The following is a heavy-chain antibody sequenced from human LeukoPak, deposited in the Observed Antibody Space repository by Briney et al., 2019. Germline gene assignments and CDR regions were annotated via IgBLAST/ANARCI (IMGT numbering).Heavy chain of an antibody. CDR2: ITPHNGNT. Sequence: GASVKVSCKASGYTFTTYGISWVRQAPGQGLEWMGWITPHNGNTNYAQKYQGRVTMTTDTSTSTAYMELRSLRSDDTAVYYCARVLGSGWVYWGQGTLVTVSS. CDR1: GYTFTTYG. D-gene: IGHD6-19*01. CDR3: ARVLGSGWVY. V-gene: IGHV1-18*01. J-gene: IGHJ4*02.